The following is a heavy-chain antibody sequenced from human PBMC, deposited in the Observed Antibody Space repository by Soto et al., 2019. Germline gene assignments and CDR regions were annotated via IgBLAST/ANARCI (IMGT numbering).Heavy chain of an antibody. CDR2: IYYSGST. J-gene: IGHJ6*02. Sequence: LSLTCTVSGGSISSGDYYWSWIRQPPGKGLEWIGYIYYSGSTYYNPSLKSRVTISVDTSKNQFSLKLSSVTAADTAVYYCARVDTAPGILYGMDVWGQGTTVTVSS. V-gene: IGHV4-30-4*01. CDR1: GGSISSGDYY. D-gene: IGHD5-18*01. CDR3: ARVDTAPGILYGMDV.